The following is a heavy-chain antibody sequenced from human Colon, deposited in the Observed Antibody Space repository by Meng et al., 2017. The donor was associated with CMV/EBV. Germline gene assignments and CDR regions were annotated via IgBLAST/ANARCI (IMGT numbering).Heavy chain of an antibody. D-gene: IGHD2-21*01. CDR3: ARDSPLLADFDY. V-gene: IGHV4-59*01. Sequence: SETLSLTCTVSGGSISSYYWSWIRQPPGKGLEWIGYIFHTGITKYNPSLKSRVTISLDTSKNQFSLKLNSASAADTAVYFCARDSPLLADFDYWGQGALVTVSS. CDR2: IFHTGIT. CDR1: GGSISSYY. J-gene: IGHJ4*02.